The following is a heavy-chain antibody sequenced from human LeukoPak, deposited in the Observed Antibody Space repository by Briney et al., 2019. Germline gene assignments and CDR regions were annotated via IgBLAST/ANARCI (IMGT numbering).Heavy chain of an antibody. J-gene: IGHJ4*02. CDR3: ATYYLDTSARD. V-gene: IGHV1-2*02. Sequence: ASVKVSCKVSGYTLTELSMHWVRQAPGKGLEWMGWVNPNSGGTNYAQKFQGRVTMTTDTSISTGYMELSSLRSDDTAVYYCATYYLDTSARDWGQGTLVTVSS. D-gene: IGHD3-22*01. CDR2: VNPNSGGT. CDR1: GYTLTELS.